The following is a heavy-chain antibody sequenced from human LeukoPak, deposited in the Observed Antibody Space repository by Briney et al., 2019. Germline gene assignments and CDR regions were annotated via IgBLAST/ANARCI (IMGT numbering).Heavy chain of an antibody. Sequence: ASVKVSCKASGGTFSSYTISWVRQAPGQGLEWMGRIIPILGIANYAQKFQGRVTITADKSTSTAYMELSSLRSEDTAVYYCARQRVGATTPLDYWGQGTLVTVSS. V-gene: IGHV1-69*02. D-gene: IGHD1-26*01. J-gene: IGHJ4*02. CDR3: ARQRVGATTPLDY. CDR2: IIPILGIA. CDR1: GGTFSSYT.